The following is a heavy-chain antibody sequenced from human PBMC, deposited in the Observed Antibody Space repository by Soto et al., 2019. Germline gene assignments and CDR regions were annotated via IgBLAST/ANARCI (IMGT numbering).Heavy chain of an antibody. J-gene: IGHJ3*02. CDR1: GYTFTGYY. V-gene: IGHV1-2*04. D-gene: IGHD6-19*01. CDR2: INPNSGGT. Sequence: ASVKVSCKASGYTFTGYYMHWVRQAPGQGLEWMGWINPNSGGTNYAQKFQGWVTMTRDTSISTAYMELSRLRSDDTAVYYCARGRGIAVANDAFDIWGQGTMVTVS. CDR3: ARGRGIAVANDAFDI.